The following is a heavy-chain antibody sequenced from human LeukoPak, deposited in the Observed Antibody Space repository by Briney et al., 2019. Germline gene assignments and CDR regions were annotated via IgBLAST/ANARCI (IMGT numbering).Heavy chain of an antibody. D-gene: IGHD1-14*01. V-gene: IGHV3-23*01. J-gene: IGHJ4*02. CDR2: ISGSGGST. CDR1: GFTFSSYA. Sequence: PGGSLRLSCAASGFTFSSYAMSWVRQAPGKGLEWVSAISGSGGSTYYVDSVKGRFTISRDNSKDTLYLQMNSLRAEDTAVYYCADLYGTYHPFDYWGQGTLVTVSS. CDR3: ADLYGTYHPFDY.